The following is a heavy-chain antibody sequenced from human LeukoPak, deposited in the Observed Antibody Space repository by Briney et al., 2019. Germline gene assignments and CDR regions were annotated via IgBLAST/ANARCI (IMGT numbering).Heavy chain of an antibody. CDR1: RFTFSSYW. Sequence: GGSLRLSCAASRFTFSSYWMSWVRQAPGKGLEWVANIKKDGSEKYYVDSVKGRFTISRDNAKTSLYLQMNSLRAEDTAVYYCARAPLLWFGDPPSWGQGTLVTVSS. CDR2: IKKDGSEK. V-gene: IGHV3-7*01. J-gene: IGHJ4*02. CDR3: ARAPLLWFGDPPS. D-gene: IGHD3-10*01.